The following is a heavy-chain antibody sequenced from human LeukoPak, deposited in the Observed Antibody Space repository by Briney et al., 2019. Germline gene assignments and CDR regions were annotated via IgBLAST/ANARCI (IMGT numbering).Heavy chain of an antibody. CDR2: SSYSGSS. V-gene: IGHV4-59*01. CDR3: ARTRRISGSYFFFDY. CDR1: GGSIGTNY. D-gene: IGHD3-10*01. Sequence: SETLSLTCSASGGSIGTNYWSWIRQVPGKGLEWIGYSSYSGSSNYNPSLKSRVTISVDTSKTQISLCLSSVTAADTAVYYCARTRRISGSYFFFDYWGQGTLVTVSS. J-gene: IGHJ4*02.